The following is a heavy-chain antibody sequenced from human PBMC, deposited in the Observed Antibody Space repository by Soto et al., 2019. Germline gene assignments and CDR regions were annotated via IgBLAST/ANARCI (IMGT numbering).Heavy chain of an antibody. CDR1: GYTFTSYD. CDR3: ATLVYANDFRLLDYWYFDL. CDR2: MNPNSGNT. J-gene: IGHJ2*01. Sequence: ASVKVSCKASGYTFTSYDINWVRQATGQGLEWMGWMNPNSGNTGYAQKFQGRVTMTRNTSISTAYMELSSLRSEDTAVYYCATLVYANDFRLLDYWYFDLWGRGTLVTVSS. V-gene: IGHV1-8*01. D-gene: IGHD2-8*01.